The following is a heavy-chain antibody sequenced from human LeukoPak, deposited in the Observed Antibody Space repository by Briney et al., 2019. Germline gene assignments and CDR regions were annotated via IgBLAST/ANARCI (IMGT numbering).Heavy chain of an antibody. J-gene: IGHJ5*02. Sequence: PGGSLRLSCAASGFTFSSYAMHWVRQAPGKGLEWVAVISYDGSNKYYADSVKGRFTISRDNSKNTLYLQMNSLRDEDTAVYYCAREGTKFGELSWFDPWGQGTLVTVSS. D-gene: IGHD3-10*01. CDR3: AREGTKFGELSWFDP. CDR2: ISYDGSNK. V-gene: IGHV3-30*04. CDR1: GFTFSSYA.